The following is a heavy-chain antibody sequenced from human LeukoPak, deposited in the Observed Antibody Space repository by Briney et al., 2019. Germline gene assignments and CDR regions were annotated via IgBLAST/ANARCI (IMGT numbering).Heavy chain of an antibody. Sequence: GGSLRLSCEASGFSFNAFWMSWVRQAPGKGLEWVANIHRDGSVRHYVESVRGRFTISRDNAKNSLFLQTNSLRVEDTAVYYCAREDGGWLRADLWGQGTLVTVSS. J-gene: IGHJ5*02. V-gene: IGHV3-7*01. CDR1: GFSFNAFW. CDR2: IHRDGSVR. CDR3: AREDGGWLRADL. D-gene: IGHD5-24*01.